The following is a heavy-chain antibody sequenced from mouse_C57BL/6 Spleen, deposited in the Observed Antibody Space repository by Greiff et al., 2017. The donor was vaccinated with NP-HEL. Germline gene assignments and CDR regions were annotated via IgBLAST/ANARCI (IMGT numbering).Heavy chain of an antibody. CDR3: ARDWDAY. V-gene: IGHV1-76*01. CDR1: GYTFTDYY. D-gene: IGHD4-1*01. CDR2: IYPGSGNT. J-gene: IGHJ3*01. Sequence: VQLQQSGAELVRPGASVKLSCKASGYTFTDYYINWVKQRPGQGLEWIARIYPGSGNTYYNEKFKGKATLTAEKSSSTAYMQLSSLTSEDSAVYFCARDWDAYWGQGTLVTVSA.